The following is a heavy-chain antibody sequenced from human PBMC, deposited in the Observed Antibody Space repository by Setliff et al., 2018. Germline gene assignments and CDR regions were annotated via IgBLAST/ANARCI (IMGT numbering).Heavy chain of an antibody. V-gene: IGHV4-31*03. CDR1: GGSISSGGYY. J-gene: IGHJ3*02. Sequence: SETLSLTCTVSGGSISSGGYYWSWIRQHPGKGLEWIGYIYYSGSTYYNPSLKSRVTISVDTSKNQFSLKLSSVTAADTAVYYCARVALAVVTRNAFDIWGQGTMVTVSS. D-gene: IGHD2-21*02. CDR2: IYYSGST. CDR3: ARVALAVVTRNAFDI.